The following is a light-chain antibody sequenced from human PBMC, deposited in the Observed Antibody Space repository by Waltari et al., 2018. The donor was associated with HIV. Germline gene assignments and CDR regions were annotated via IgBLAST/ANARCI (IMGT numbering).Light chain of an antibody. CDR2: RDN. V-gene: IGLV1-47*01. CDR1: SPNIGSTN. J-gene: IGLJ2*01. CDR3: VVWDDSLSGVV. Sequence: QSVVTQSPSASGTPGQGVTISCSGSSPNIGSTNVFWYQNLPGTAPKLLSYRDNQWPSGVPDRIAGSRSGTSASLAISGLRSEDEAVYYCVVWDDSLSGVVFGGGTSLTVL.